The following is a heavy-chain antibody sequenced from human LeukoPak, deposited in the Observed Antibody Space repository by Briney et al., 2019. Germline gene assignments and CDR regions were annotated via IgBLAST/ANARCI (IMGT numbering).Heavy chain of an antibody. Sequence: EGSLRLSCAISGFTFSRYWMTWVRQAPGKGLECVAIIKPDGSESYYGDSVKGRFTISRDNAKDSLYLQMKSLRAEDTAVYYCARDLTMIVPGAFDIWGHGTTVIVSS. CDR2: IKPDGSES. CDR1: GFTFSRYW. CDR3: ARDLTMIVPGAFDI. J-gene: IGHJ3*02. D-gene: IGHD3-22*01. V-gene: IGHV3-7*01.